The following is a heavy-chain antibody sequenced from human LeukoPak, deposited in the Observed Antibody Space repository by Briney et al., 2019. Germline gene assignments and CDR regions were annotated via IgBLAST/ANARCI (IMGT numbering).Heavy chain of an antibody. V-gene: IGHV3-74*03. CDR2: INGDGSNT. D-gene: IGHD6-25*01. CDR3: ARLGGSAGY. CDR1: GFTFSSHW. J-gene: IGHJ4*02. Sequence: GGSLRLSCAASGFTFSSHWMHWVRQAPGKGLVWVSRINGDGSNTTYADSVKGRFTISRDNAKNSLYLQMNSLRAEDTAVYYCARLGGSAGYWGQGTLVTVSS.